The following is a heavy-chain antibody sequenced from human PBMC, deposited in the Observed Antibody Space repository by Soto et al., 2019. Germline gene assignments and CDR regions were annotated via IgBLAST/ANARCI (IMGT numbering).Heavy chain of an antibody. CDR2: IYWDDDK. CDR1: GFSLSTSGVG. Sequence: QITLKESGPTLVKPTQTLTLTCTFSGFSLSTSGVGVGWIRQPPGKDLEWLALIYWDDDKRYSPSLKSRLTITKDTSKNQVVLTMTNMDPVDTATYYCAHRRGLFRDWYFDLWGRGTLVTVSS. V-gene: IGHV2-5*02. CDR3: AHRRGLFRDWYFDL. D-gene: IGHD3-10*01. J-gene: IGHJ2*01.